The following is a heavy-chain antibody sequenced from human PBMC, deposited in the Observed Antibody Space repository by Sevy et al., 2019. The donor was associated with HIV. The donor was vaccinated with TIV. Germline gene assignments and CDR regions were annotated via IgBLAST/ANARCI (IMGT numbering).Heavy chain of an antibody. Sequence: ASVKVSCKASGGTFSSYASSWVRQAPGQGLEWMGGIIPIFGTANYTQKFQGRVTITADESTSTAYMELSSLRSEETAVYYCARGKMEETMIVVVNVVYGDAFDIWGQGTMVTVSS. V-gene: IGHV1-69*13. J-gene: IGHJ3*02. CDR2: IIPIFGTA. CDR3: ARGKMEETMIVVVNVVYGDAFDI. CDR1: GGTFSSYA. D-gene: IGHD3-22*01.